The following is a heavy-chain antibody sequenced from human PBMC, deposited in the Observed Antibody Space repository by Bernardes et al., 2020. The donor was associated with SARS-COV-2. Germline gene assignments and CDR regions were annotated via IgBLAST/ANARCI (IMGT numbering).Heavy chain of an antibody. CDR1: GYTFTGYY. Sequence: ASVKVSCKASGYTFTGYYIHWVRQAPGHGLEWMGWISLISGGTQHAQTFQGRVTMTTDTSISTAYIDLSSLKSDVTAMFIWAGGRNNYDASGYSFDYWGQGALVTVSS. J-gene: IGHJ4*01. CDR2: ISLISGGT. CDR3: AGGRNNYDASGYSFDY. D-gene: IGHD3-22*01. V-gene: IGHV1-2*02.